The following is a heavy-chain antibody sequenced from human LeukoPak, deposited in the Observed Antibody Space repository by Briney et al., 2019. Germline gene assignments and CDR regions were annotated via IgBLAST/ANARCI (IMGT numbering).Heavy chain of an antibody. Sequence: GGSLRLSCAASGFTFSSYGMHWVRQAPGKGLEWVAAISYDGPNKNYADSVKGRFTISRDNSKNTLYLQMNSLRAEDTAVYYCARGLRIAVAGNIDYWGQGTLVTVSS. CDR1: GFTFSSYG. CDR2: ISYDGPNK. D-gene: IGHD6-19*01. CDR3: ARGLRIAVAGNIDY. V-gene: IGHV3-30*19. J-gene: IGHJ4*02.